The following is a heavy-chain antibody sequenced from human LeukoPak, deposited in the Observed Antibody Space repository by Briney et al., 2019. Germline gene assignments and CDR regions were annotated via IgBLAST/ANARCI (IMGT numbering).Heavy chain of an antibody. CDR1: GFTFSSYS. CDR2: ISSSSSYI. J-gene: IGHJ5*02. CDR3: ARGEYYDSSGYYFLISNWFDP. D-gene: IGHD3-22*01. Sequence: NPGGSLRLSCAASGFTFSSYSMNWVRQAPGKGLEWVSSISSSSSYIYYADSVKGRFTISRDNAKNSLYLQMNSLRAEDTAVYYCARGEYYDSSGYYFLISNWFDPWGQGTLVIVSS. V-gene: IGHV3-21*01.